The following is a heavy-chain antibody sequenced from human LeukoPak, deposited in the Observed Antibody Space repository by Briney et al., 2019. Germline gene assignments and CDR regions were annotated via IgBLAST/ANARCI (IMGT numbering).Heavy chain of an antibody. CDR3: AAGGRSVLDF. CDR1: GFTVSSSY. Sequence: GGSLRLFCAASGFTVSSSYMTWVRQAPGKGLEWVSVIYSGGNSYYADFLKGRFTISRDNSKNTLYLQMNNLRAEDTAVYYCAAGGRSVLDFWGQGPLVTVSS. D-gene: IGHD2-15*01. V-gene: IGHV3-66*01. J-gene: IGHJ4*02. CDR2: IYSGGNS.